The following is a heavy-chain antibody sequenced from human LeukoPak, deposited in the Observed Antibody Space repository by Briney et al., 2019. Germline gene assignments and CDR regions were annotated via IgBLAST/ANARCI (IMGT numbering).Heavy chain of an antibody. D-gene: IGHD1-26*01. CDR1: GFTFSSYW. CDR3: AREIVAAAWHYYFYYMDV. Sequence: GGSLRLSCAASGFTFSSYWMSWVRQAPGKGLEWVANIKHDGGETYYVDSVKGRLTISRDNAKKSLYLQMNSLRAEDTAVYYCAREIVAAAWHYYFYYMDVWGKGTTVTISS. V-gene: IGHV3-7*01. CDR2: IKHDGGET. J-gene: IGHJ6*03.